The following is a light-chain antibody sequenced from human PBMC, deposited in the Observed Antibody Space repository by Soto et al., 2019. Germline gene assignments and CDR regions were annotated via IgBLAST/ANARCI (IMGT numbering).Light chain of an antibody. J-gene: IGKJ4*01. Sequence: EIVMTQSPATLSVSPGERATLSCRASQSVSSNLAWYQQKPGQAPRLLIYDASTRATGIPARFSSSGSGTEFNLTISSLQSEDFSLYYCQHYNHWPLTFGGGTKVEIK. CDR3: QHYNHWPLT. CDR2: DAS. V-gene: IGKV3-15*01. CDR1: QSVSSN.